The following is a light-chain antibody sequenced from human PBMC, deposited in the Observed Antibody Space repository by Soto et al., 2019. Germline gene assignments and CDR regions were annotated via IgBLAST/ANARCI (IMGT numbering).Light chain of an antibody. V-gene: IGKV1-27*01. J-gene: IGKJ1*01. CDR3: QKYNSAPRT. CDR2: AAS. Sequence: DIQMTQSPSSLSSSVGDRVTITCRASQGISNYLAWYQQKTGKVPTLLIYAASTLQSGVPSRFSGSGSGTDFTLTISSLQPEYVATYCCQKYNSAPRTFGQGTKVEIK. CDR1: QGISNY.